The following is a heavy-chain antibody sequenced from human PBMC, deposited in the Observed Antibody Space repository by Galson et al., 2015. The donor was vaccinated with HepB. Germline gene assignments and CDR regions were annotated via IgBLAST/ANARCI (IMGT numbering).Heavy chain of an antibody. Sequence: SLRLSCAASGFTFSSYWMNWVRQVPGKGLVWVSRINSAGSTTRYADSVKGRFTISRDNAKNTLYLQMNSLRAEDTAVYYCARYGYYYDSSGHFGRSYWYFDLWGRGTLVTVSS. J-gene: IGHJ2*01. V-gene: IGHV3-74*01. D-gene: IGHD3-22*01. CDR1: GFTFSSYW. CDR3: ARYGYYYDSSGHFGRSYWYFDL. CDR2: INSAGSTT.